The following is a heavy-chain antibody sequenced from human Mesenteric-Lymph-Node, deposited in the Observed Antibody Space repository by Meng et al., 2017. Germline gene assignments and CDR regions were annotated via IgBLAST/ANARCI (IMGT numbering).Heavy chain of an antibody. CDR3: ATHNWNDLGWFDP. D-gene: IGHD1-1*01. CDR1: GFTFSRYW. CDR2: INNDGSST. J-gene: IGHJ5*02. V-gene: IGHV3-74*01. Sequence: GESLKISCAASGFTFSRYWMYWVRQAPGKELMWVSHINNDGSSTRYADSVKGRFTISRDNAKNTLYLQMNGLRAEDTAVYSCATHNWNDLGWFDPWGQGTLVTVSS.